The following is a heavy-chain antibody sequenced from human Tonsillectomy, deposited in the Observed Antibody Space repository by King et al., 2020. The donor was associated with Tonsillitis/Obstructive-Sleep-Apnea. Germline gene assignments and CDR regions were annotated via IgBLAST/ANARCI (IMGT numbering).Heavy chain of an antibody. CDR3: ARDEFFPDYGDYGGYFDY. D-gene: IGHD4-17*01. CDR1: GFTVSSNY. CDR2: IYSGGST. J-gene: IGHJ4*02. Sequence: VQLVESGGGLVQPGGSLRLSCAASGFTVSSNYMSWVRQAPGKGLEWVSVIYSGGSTYYADSVKGRFTISRDNSKNTLYLQMNSLRAEDTAVYYCARDEFFPDYGDYGGYFDYWGQGTLVTVSS. V-gene: IGHV3-66*01.